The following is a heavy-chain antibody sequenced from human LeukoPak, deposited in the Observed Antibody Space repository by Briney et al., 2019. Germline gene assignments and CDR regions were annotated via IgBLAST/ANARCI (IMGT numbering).Heavy chain of an antibody. CDR2: IWYDGTNK. CDR1: GFTFSSYG. J-gene: IGHJ4*02. Sequence: QTGGSLRLSCAASGFTFSSYGMHWVRQAPGKGLEWVAVIWYDGTNKYYADSVKGRFTISRDNSKNTLFLQMNSLRAEDTAVYYCARDLYYYGSGSYVPGLPDYWGQGTLVTVSS. D-gene: IGHD3-10*01. V-gene: IGHV3-33*01. CDR3: ARDLYYYGSGSYVPGLPDY.